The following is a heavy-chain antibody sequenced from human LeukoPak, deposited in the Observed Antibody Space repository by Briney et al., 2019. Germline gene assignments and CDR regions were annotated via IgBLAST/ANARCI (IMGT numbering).Heavy chain of an antibody. V-gene: IGHV4-4*07. CDR3: ARDRTYSSSYNWFDP. J-gene: IGHJ5*02. Sequence: PSETLSLTCAVSGGSISSYYWSWIRQPAGKGLEWIGRIYTSGSTNYNPSLKSRVTMSVDTSKNQFSLKLSSVTAADTAVYYCARDRTYSSSYNWFDPWGQGTLVTVSS. D-gene: IGHD6-6*01. CDR2: IYTSGST. CDR1: GGSISSYY.